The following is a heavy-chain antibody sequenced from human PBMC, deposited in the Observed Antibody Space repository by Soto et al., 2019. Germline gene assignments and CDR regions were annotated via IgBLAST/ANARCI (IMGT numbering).Heavy chain of an antibody. J-gene: IGHJ4*02. CDR1: GFTFSLFS. V-gene: IGHV3-21*01. D-gene: IGHD3-9*01. CDR3: ARDRGYDILSGYDY. CDR2: ISSRSDYI. Sequence: GGSLRLSCAASGFTFSLFSMHWVRQAPGKGLEWVSSISSRSDYIYYADSLRGRFTISRDNAKNSLFLQIDSLRAEDTAVYWCARDRGYDILSGYDYWGQGTLVTVSS.